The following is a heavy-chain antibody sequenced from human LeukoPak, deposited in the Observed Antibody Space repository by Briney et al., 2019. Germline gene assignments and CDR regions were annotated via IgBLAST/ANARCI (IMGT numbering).Heavy chain of an antibody. V-gene: IGHV4-39*07. Sequence: SETLSLTCTVSGGSISSSSYYWGWIRQPPGKGLEWIGSIYYSGSTYYNPSLKSRVTISVDTSKNQFSLKLSSVTAADTAVYYCARGVDTAMDFDYWGQGTLATVSS. CDR3: ARGVDTAMDFDY. CDR1: GGSISSSSYY. J-gene: IGHJ4*02. D-gene: IGHD5-18*01. CDR2: IYYSGST.